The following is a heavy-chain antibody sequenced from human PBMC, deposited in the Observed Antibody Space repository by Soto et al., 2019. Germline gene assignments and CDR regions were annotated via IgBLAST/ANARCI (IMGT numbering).Heavy chain of an antibody. J-gene: IGHJ5*02. V-gene: IGHV3-48*02. CDR1: GFIFSGSA. Sequence: GGSLRLSCAASGFIFSGSAVHWVRQASGKGLEWVSYISSSSSTIYYADSVKGRFTISRDNAKNSLYLQMNSLRDEDTAVYYCAREGGWLNWFDPWGQGTLVTVSS. CDR2: ISSSSSTI. D-gene: IGHD6-19*01. CDR3: AREGGWLNWFDP.